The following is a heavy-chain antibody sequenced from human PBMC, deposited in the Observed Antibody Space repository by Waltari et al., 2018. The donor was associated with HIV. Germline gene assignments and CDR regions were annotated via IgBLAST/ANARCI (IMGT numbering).Heavy chain of an antibody. CDR2: ISDDATTL. CDR1: GISFFTSYG. Sequence: QVQLVESGGGVVQPGRSLRLPCAASGISFFTSYGLHWVPRAPGKGLEWVATISDDATTLYYADSVKGRFTISRDNSKNTLFLQMNSLRGDDTAVYYCATDRRQGFYFDNFGERPFYSWGQGTLVTVSS. J-gene: IGHJ4*02. CDR3: ATDRRQGFYFDNFGERPFYS. D-gene: IGHD3-22*01. V-gene: IGHV3-30*03.